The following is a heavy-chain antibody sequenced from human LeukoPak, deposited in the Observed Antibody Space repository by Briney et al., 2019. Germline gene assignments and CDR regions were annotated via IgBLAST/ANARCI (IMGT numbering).Heavy chain of an antibody. CDR2: IWYDGSNK. D-gene: IGHD6-13*01. CDR1: GFTFSSYG. CDR3: ARATRRRQQLVLGVPDY. Sequence: GGSLRLSCAASGFTFSSYGMHWVRQAPGKGLEGVAVIWYDGSNKYYAASVKGRFAISRDNSKNTLYLQMNSLRAEDTAVYYCARATRRRQQLVLGVPDYWGQGTLVTVSS. V-gene: IGHV3-33*01. J-gene: IGHJ4*02.